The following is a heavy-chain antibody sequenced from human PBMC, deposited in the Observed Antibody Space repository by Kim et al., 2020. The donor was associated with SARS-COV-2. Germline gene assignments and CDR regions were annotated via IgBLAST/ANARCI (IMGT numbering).Heavy chain of an antibody. Sequence: GGSLRLSCAASGFTFSDHYMDWVRQAPGKGLEWVGRTRNKANSYTTEYAASGKDRFTISRDDSKNSLYLQMNSLKTEDTAVYYCTRAVYYSRGWWFDPWGPGAPVTVSS. CDR2: TRNKANSYTT. CDR3: TRAVYYSRGWWFDP. J-gene: IGHJ5*02. CDR1: GFTFSDHY. V-gene: IGHV3-72*01. D-gene: IGHD3-22*01.